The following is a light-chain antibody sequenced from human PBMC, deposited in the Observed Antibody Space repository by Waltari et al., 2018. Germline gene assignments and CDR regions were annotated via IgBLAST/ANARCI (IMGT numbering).Light chain of an antibody. CDR1: QSVSSY. CDR2: SAS. J-gene: IGKJ1*01. V-gene: IGKV3-11*01. CDR3: QQRSNWPRT. Sequence: IVLTQSPATLSLSPGERATLSCRASQSVSSYLAWYQQMPGQAPRLLIHSASNRATGIPARFSGSGSGTDFTLTISSLEPEDFAVYYCQQRSNWPRTFGQGTKVEIK.